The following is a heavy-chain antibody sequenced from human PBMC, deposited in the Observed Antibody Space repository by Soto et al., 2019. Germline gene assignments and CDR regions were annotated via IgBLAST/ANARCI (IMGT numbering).Heavy chain of an antibody. Sequence: SETLSLTCAVSGVSISSGGYSWSWIRQPPGKGLEWIGYIYHSGSTYYNPSLKSRVTISVDRSKNQFSLKLSSVTAADTAVYYCARGYCSGGSCYFGVYWFDPWGQGTLVTVSS. J-gene: IGHJ5*02. CDR3: ARGYCSGGSCYFGVYWFDP. D-gene: IGHD2-15*01. V-gene: IGHV4-30-2*01. CDR2: IYHSGST. CDR1: GVSISSGGYS.